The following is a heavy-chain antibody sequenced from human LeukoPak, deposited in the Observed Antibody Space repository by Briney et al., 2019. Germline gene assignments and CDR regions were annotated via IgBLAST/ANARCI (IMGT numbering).Heavy chain of an antibody. Sequence: ASVKVSCKASGYTFSSYYFHWVRQAPGQELEWMGLINPSGGATSFAQKFRGRVTMTGDMSTGTVFMELSSLRSDDTAVYFCARNYYDTAGHFGYWGQGTLVTVSS. J-gene: IGHJ4*02. V-gene: IGHV1-46*01. D-gene: IGHD3-16*01. CDR3: ARNYYDTAGHFGY. CDR2: INPSGGAT. CDR1: GYTFSSYY.